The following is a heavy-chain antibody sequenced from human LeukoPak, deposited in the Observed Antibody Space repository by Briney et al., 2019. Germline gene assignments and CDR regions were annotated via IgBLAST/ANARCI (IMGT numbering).Heavy chain of an antibody. J-gene: IGHJ6*02. CDR1: GFAFSSYG. Sequence: GGSLRLSCAASGFAFSSYGMHWVRQAPGKGLEWVAVIWYDGSNKYYADSVKGRFTISRDDSKNTLYLQMNSLRAEDTAVYYCAREMKNYYDSSAPYGMDVWGQGTTVTVSS. CDR3: AREMKNYYDSSAPYGMDV. V-gene: IGHV3-33*01. D-gene: IGHD3-22*01. CDR2: IWYDGSNK.